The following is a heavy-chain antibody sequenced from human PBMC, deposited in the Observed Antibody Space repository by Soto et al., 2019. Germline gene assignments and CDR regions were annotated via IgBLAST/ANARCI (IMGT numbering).Heavy chain of an antibody. Sequence: SETLSLTCAVSGGSISSGGYSWSWIRQPPGKGLEWIGYIYHSGSTYYNPSLKSRVTISVDRSKNQFSLKLSSVTAADTAVYYCARAHIVVVVAMRARFDPWGQGTLVTVSS. CDR3: ARAHIVVVVAMRARFDP. CDR1: GGSISSGGYS. CDR2: IYHSGST. V-gene: IGHV4-30-2*01. D-gene: IGHD2-15*01. J-gene: IGHJ5*02.